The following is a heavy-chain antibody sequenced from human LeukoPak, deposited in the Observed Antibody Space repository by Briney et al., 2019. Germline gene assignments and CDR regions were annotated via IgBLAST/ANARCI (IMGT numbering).Heavy chain of an antibody. D-gene: IGHD6-13*01. CDR1: GFTFSSYG. J-gene: IGHJ4*02. CDR3: AKTGTPWYYFDY. V-gene: IGHV3-30*02. CDR2: IRYDGSNK. Sequence: PGGSLRLSCAASGFTFSSYGMHWVRQAPGKGLEWVAFIRYDGSNKYYADSVKGRFTISRDNSKNTLYLQMSSLRAEDTAVYYCAKTGTPWYYFDYWGQGTLVTVSS.